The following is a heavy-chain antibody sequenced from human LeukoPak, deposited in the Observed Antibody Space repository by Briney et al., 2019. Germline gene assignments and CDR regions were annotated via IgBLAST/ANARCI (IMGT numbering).Heavy chain of an antibody. V-gene: IGHV3-48*01. CDR3: AKTGTTMSRNWYFDL. Sequence: PGGSLRLSCAASGFTFSSYRMNWVRQAPGKGLEWVSYISSSSSTIYYADSVKGRFTISRDNAKNTLYLQMNSLRAEDTAVYYCAKTGTTMSRNWYFDLWGRGTLVTVSS. CDR2: ISSSSSTI. CDR1: GFTFSSYR. D-gene: IGHD1-7*01. J-gene: IGHJ2*01.